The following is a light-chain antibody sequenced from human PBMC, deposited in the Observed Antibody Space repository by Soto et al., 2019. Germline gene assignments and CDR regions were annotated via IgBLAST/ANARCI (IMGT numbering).Light chain of an antibody. Sequence: DIHMTQSPSTLSASVGDRVTITCRASQTISTWVAWYQQKPGTAPKLLMYDASRLESGVPSRFSGSGSGTKFTLTISSLQPDDFATYCCQQYNSYWTFGQGTKV. CDR3: QQYNSYWT. CDR1: QTISTW. CDR2: DAS. J-gene: IGKJ1*01. V-gene: IGKV1-5*01.